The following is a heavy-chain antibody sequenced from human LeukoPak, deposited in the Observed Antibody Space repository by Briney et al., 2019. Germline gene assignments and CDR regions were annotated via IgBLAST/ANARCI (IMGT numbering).Heavy chain of an antibody. CDR2: INPNTGGT. CDR3: ARGLNRIAILGVAPEYLQH. CDR1: GYTFSDYY. D-gene: IGHD3-3*01. V-gene: IGHV1-2*02. Sequence: ASVKVSCKASGYTFSDYYIHWVRQPPGQGLEWMGWINPNTGGTNYAQRFQGRVTMTRDTSISTAYMELSRLRSDDTAVYYCARGLNRIAILGVAPEYLQHWGQGTLVPVSS. J-gene: IGHJ1*01.